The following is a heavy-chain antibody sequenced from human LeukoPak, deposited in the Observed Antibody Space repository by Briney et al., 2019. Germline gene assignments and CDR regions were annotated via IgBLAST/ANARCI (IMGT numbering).Heavy chain of an antibody. CDR1: GFSLSTSGVG. CDR2: IYWNDDK. CDR3: AHRRILRGYSYGLGDYFDY. D-gene: IGHD5-18*01. J-gene: IGHJ4*02. V-gene: IGHV2-5*01. Sequence: SGPTLVKPTQTLTLTCTFSGFSLSTSGVGVGWIRQPPGKALAWLALIYWNDDKRYSPSLKSRLTITKDTSKNQVVLTMTNMDPVDTATYYCAHRRILRGYSYGLGDYFDYWGQGTLVTVSS.